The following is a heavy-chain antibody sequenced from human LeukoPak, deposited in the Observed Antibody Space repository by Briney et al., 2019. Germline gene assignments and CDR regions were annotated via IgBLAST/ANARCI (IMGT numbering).Heavy chain of an antibody. CDR2: IYYSGST. D-gene: IGHD3-3*01. CDR3: ARGLRSDY. J-gene: IGHJ4*02. CDR1: GGSISSSSYY. Sequence: SETLSLTCTVSGGSISSSSYYWGWIRQPPGKGLEWIGSIYYSGSTYYNPSLKSRVTISVDTSKNQFSLILTSVTAADTAVYYCARGLRSDYWGQGTLVTVSS. V-gene: IGHV4-39*01.